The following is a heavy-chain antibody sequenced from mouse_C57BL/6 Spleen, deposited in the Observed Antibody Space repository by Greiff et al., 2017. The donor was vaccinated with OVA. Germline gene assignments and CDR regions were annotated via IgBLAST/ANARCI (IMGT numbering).Heavy chain of an antibody. CDR2: ISSGGDYI. Sequence: EVMLVESGEGLVKPGGSLKLSCAASGFTFSSYAMSWVRQTPEKRLEWVAYISSGGDYIYYADTVKGRFTITRDNARNTLYLQMSSLKSEDTAMYYCARERGTTMVTTDAMDYWGQGTSVTVSS. CDR1: GFTFSSYA. CDR3: ARERGTTMVTTDAMDY. D-gene: IGHD2-2*01. J-gene: IGHJ4*01. V-gene: IGHV5S21*01.